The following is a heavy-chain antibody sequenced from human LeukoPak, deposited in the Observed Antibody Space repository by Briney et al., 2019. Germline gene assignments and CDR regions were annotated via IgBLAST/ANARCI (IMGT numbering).Heavy chain of an antibody. CDR1: GFTFSSYG. CDR2: IRYDGSNK. Sequence: GGSLRLSCAASGFTFSSYGMHWVRQAPGKGLEWVAFIRYDGSNKYYADSVKGRFTISRDNSKNTLYLQMNSLRAEDTAVYYCATFGCSGGSCYRYYYDSSGYFDAFDIWGQGTMVTVSS. J-gene: IGHJ3*02. V-gene: IGHV3-30*02. CDR3: ATFGCSGGSCYRYYYDSSGYFDAFDI. D-gene: IGHD3-22*01.